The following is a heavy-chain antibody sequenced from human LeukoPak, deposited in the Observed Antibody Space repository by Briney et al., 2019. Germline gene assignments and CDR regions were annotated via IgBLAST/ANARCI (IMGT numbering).Heavy chain of an antibody. CDR2: ISYDGSNK. CDR3: AKDNFDGWEPTEFFDY. V-gene: IGHV3-30*18. J-gene: IGHJ4*02. D-gene: IGHD1-26*01. Sequence: SGGSLRLSCAASGFTFSSYGMHWVRQAPGKGLEWVAVISYDGSNKYHADSVKGRFTISRDNSKNTLYLQMNSLRAEDTAVYYCAKDNFDGWEPTEFFDYWGQGTLVTVSS. CDR1: GFTFSSYG.